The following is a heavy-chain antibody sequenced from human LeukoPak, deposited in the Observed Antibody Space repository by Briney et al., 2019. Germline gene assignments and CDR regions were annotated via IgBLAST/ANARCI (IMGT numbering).Heavy chain of an antibody. J-gene: IGHJ5*02. Sequence: SQTLSLTCTVSGGSISSGSYYWSWIRQPAGKGLEWIGRIYTSGSTNYNPSLKSRVTISVDTSKNQFSLKLSSVTAPDTAGYYCDRHDQRESWYWFDPWGQGTLVTVSS. V-gene: IGHV4-61*02. D-gene: IGHD6-13*01. CDR1: GGSISSGSYY. CDR2: IYTSGST. CDR3: DRHDQRESWYWFDP.